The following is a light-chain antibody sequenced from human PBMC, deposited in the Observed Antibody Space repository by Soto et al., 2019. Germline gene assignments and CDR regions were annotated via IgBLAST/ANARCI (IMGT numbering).Light chain of an antibody. Sequence: QAVVTQSPSASASLGASVRLTCTLSSGHSSYAIAWHQQQPEKGPRYLMKVDSDGSHIKGDGIPDRFSGSSSGAERYLTISSLQSEDEADYSWQTWGTGTWVFGGGTKLTV. CDR3: QTWGTGTWV. V-gene: IGLV4-69*01. CDR2: VDSDGSH. CDR1: SGHSSYA. J-gene: IGLJ3*02.